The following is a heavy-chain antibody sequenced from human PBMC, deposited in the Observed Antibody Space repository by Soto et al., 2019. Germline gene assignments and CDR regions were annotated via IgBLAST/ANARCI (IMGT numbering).Heavy chain of an antibody. CDR2: IRSKGYGGTP. D-gene: IGHD7-27*01. Sequence: GGSLRLSCRGSGYTFGDYALSWVRQAPGKGLEWVALIRSKGYGGTPEYAASVKGRFTISRDDSRSFAYLQMNSLETEDTAVYYCARDRLTGTPRGDCWGQGTLVTVSS. V-gene: IGHV3-49*04. J-gene: IGHJ4*02. CDR3: ARDRLTGTPRGDC. CDR1: GYTFGDYA.